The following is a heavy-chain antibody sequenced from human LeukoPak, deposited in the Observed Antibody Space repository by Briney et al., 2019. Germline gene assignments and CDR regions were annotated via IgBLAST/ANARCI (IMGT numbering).Heavy chain of an antibody. CDR2: IYTSGST. D-gene: IGHD4-17*01. CDR1: GGSISSGSYY. Sequence: TASQTLSLTCTVSGGSISSGSYYWSWIRQPAGKGLEWIGRIYTSGSTNYNPSLKSRVTISVDTSKNQFSLKLSSVTAADTAVYYCARGQWLTTVITDYWGQGNLVTVSS. CDR3: ARGQWLTTVITDY. V-gene: IGHV4-61*02. J-gene: IGHJ4*02.